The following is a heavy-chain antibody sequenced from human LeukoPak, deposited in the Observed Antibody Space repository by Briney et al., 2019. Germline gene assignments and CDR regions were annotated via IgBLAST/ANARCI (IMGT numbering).Heavy chain of an antibody. J-gene: IGHJ4*02. CDR1: GGSFSGYY. Sequence: SETLSLTCAVYGGSFSGYYWSWIRQPPGKGVEWIGEINHSGSTNYNPSLKSRVTISVDTSKNQFSLKLSSVTAADTAVYYCARGPKRISRRGPPDYWGQGTLVTVSS. D-gene: IGHD2/OR15-2a*01. V-gene: IGHV4-34*01. CDR3: ARGPKRISRRGPPDY. CDR2: INHSGST.